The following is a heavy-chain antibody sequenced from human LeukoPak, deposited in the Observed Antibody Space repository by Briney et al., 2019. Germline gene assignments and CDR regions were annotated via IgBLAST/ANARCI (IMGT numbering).Heavy chain of an antibody. CDR3: ARDRSGSYSRYYYYGMDV. V-gene: IGHV4-61*01. CDR1: GDSVSSDNYY. D-gene: IGHD1-26*01. Sequence: PSETLSLTCTVSGDSVSSDNYYWSWIRQPPGKGLEWIAYIDYSGSTNYNPSLKSRVTISVGTSKNQFSLRLSSVTAADTAVYYCARDRSGSYSRYYYYGMDVWGQGTTVTVSS. J-gene: IGHJ6*02. CDR2: IDYSGST.